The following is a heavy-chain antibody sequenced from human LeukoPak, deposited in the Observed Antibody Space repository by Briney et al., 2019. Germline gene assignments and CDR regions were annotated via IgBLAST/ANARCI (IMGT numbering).Heavy chain of an antibody. Sequence: PGGSLRLSCAASGFTFSSYAMSWVRQAPEKGLEWVSGISGSGGGTYYADSVKGRFTISRDDSKNTMYLQMNSLRAEDTAVYYCARAGSIRFDYWGQGTLVTVSS. CDR3: ARAGSIRFDY. CDR2: ISGSGGGT. J-gene: IGHJ4*02. CDR1: GFTFSSYA. V-gene: IGHV3-23*01. D-gene: IGHD1-26*01.